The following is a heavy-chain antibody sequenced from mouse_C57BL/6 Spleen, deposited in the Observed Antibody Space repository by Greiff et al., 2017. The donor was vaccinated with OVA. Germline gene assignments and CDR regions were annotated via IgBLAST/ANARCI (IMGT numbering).Heavy chain of an antibody. V-gene: IGHV1-64*01. CDR1: GYTFTSYW. Sequence: VQLQQPGAELVKPGASVKLSCKASGYTFTSYWMHWVKQRPGQGLEWIGMIHPNSGSTNYNEKFKSKATLTVDKSSSTAYMQLSSLTSEDSAVYYCAGSRLGQSYFDYWGQGTTLTVSS. CDR3: AGSRLGQSYFDY. CDR2: IHPNSGST. D-gene: IGHD4-1*01. J-gene: IGHJ2*01.